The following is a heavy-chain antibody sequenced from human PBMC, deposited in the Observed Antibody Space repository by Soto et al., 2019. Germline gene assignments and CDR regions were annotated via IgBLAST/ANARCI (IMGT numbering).Heavy chain of an antibody. Sequence: ERLAVTSSVSYFSISNCYYWGFIRQPPGKGLEWIGSIYHGVTSYYNPSLKSRVTISVDTSKNQFSLKLNSVTAADTAVYFCARDGGSYSGIDYWGQGTLVTVSS. CDR2: IYHGVTS. V-gene: IGHV4-38-2*02. D-gene: IGHD1-26*01. J-gene: IGHJ4*02. CDR1: YFSISNCYY. CDR3: ARDGGSYSGIDY.